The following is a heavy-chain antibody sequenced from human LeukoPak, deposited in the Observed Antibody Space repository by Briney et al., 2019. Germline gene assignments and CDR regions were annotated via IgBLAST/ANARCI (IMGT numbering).Heavy chain of an antibody. V-gene: IGHV1-69*04. CDR3: ARGGQGWYHEPFDP. D-gene: IGHD2-15*01. Sequence: SVKVSCKASGGTFSSYAISWVRQAPGQGLEWMGRIIPILGIANYAQKFQGRVMITADKSTSTAYMELSSLRSEDTAVYYCARGGQGWYHEPFDPWGQGTLVTVSS. J-gene: IGHJ5*02. CDR1: GGTFSSYA. CDR2: IIPILGIA.